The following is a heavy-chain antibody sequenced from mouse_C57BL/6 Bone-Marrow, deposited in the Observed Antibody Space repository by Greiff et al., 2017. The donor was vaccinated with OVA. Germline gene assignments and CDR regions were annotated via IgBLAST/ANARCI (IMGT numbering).Heavy chain of an antibody. CDR3: ARGGYSDYDGGAWFAY. CDR2: INSNNGGT. Sequence: EVQLQQSGPELAKPGASVKIPCKASGYTFTDYNMDWVKQSHGKSLEWIGDINSNNGGTIYNQKFKGKATLTVDKSSSTAYMELRSLTSEDTAVYYCARGGYSDYDGGAWFAYWGQGTLVTVSA. D-gene: IGHD2-4*01. V-gene: IGHV1-18*01. J-gene: IGHJ3*01. CDR1: GYTFTDYN.